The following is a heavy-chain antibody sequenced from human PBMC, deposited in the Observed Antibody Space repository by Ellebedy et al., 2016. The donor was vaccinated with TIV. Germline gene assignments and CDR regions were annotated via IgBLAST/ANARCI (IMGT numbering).Heavy chain of an antibody. D-gene: IGHD5-12*01. J-gene: IGHJ4*02. CDR3: ARVIGLRDCDGATCSPPPPLDY. Sequence: ASVKVSCKASGYTFSSFGITWVRQAPGQRLEWLGWISVYNGNTNYAQKFQGRVTMTTNPSTNTGYMEMSSLRSDDTAMCYCARVIGLRDCDGATCSPPPPLDYWGQGTLVTVSS. V-gene: IGHV1-18*04. CDR1: GYTFSSFG. CDR2: ISVYNGNT.